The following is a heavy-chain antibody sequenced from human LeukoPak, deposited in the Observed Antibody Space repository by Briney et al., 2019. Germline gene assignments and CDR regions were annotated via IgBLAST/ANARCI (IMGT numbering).Heavy chain of an antibody. CDR3: ARKGWHYDSSGYFDY. CDR1: GGSISSYY. V-gene: IGHV4-59*12. Sequence: SETLSLTCTVSGGSISSYYWSWIRQPPGKGLEWIGYIYYSGSTKYNPSLKSRVTISEDTSKNQFSLKLSSVTAADTAVYYCARKGWHYDSSGYFDYWGQGTLVTVSS. D-gene: IGHD3-22*01. J-gene: IGHJ4*02. CDR2: IYYSGST.